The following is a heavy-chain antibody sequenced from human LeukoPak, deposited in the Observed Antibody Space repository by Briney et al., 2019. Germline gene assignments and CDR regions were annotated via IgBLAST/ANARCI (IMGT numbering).Heavy chain of an antibody. Sequence: GRSLRLSCAASGFIFSNYGMHWVRQAPGKGLEWVAVIWYDGSNRYYADSVKGRFTISRDNSENTLYLQMNSLRAEDTAVYYCAKGLGGSGVLGDWGQGTLVTVSS. J-gene: IGHJ4*02. CDR1: GFIFSNYG. CDR2: IWYDGSNR. D-gene: IGHD6-25*01. V-gene: IGHV3-33*06. CDR3: AKGLGGSGVLGD.